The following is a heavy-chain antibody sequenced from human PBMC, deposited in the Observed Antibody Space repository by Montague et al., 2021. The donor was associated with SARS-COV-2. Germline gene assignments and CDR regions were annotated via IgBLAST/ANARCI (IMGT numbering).Heavy chain of an antibody. Sequence: SETLSLTCAVSGGSISSSNWWSWVRQPPGKGLEWIGEIYHSGSTNYNQSLKSRVTISVDKSKNQFSLKLSSVTAADTAVYYCASRYYGSGSYLPFDDWGQGTLDTVSS. CDR3: ASRYYGSGSYLPFDD. D-gene: IGHD3-10*01. CDR1: GGSISSSNW. J-gene: IGHJ4*02. CDR2: IYHSGST. V-gene: IGHV4-4*02.